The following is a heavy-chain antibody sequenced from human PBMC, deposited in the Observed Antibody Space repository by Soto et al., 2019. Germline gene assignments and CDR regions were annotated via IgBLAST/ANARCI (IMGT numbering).Heavy chain of an antibody. Sequence: QVQLVQSGAEVKKPGASVKVSCKASGYTFTSYGISWVRQAPGQGLEGMGWISAYNGNTNYAQKLQGRVTMTTDTSTSTAYMELRSLRSDDTAVYYCARDSSSSDSYYYYGMDVWGQGTTVTVSS. J-gene: IGHJ6*02. CDR1: GYTFTSYG. CDR2: ISAYNGNT. D-gene: IGHD6-6*01. V-gene: IGHV1-18*01. CDR3: ARDSSSSDSYYYYGMDV.